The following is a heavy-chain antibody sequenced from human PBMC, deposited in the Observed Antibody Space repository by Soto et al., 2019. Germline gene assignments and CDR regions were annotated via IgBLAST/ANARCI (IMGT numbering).Heavy chain of an antibody. CDR3: GKDPNGDYFGAFDF. Sequence: EVQFLESGGGVVRPGGSLRLSCVASGLSLDRYAMTWVRQSPGKALEWVACITANGAFTSYTDSVRGRFTISRDNSKNRLYLQVDSLRADDTAVYYCGKDPNGDYFGAFDFWGQGTTIIVSS. J-gene: IGHJ3*01. V-gene: IGHV3-23*01. CDR2: ITANGAFT. D-gene: IGHD4-17*01. CDR1: GLSLDRYA.